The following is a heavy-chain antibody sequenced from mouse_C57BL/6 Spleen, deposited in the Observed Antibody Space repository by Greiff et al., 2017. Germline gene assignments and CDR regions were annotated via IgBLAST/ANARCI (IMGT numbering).Heavy chain of an antibody. Sequence: QVQLQQSGAELVKPGASVKISCKASGYAFSSYWMNWVKQRPGKGLEGIGQIYPGDGDTNYNGKCKGKATLTADKSSSTAYMQLSSLTSEDSAVYFCARGITTVVADYWGQGTTLTVSS. CDR2: IYPGDGDT. D-gene: IGHD1-1*01. CDR1: GYAFSSYW. CDR3: ARGITTVVADY. V-gene: IGHV1-80*01. J-gene: IGHJ2*01.